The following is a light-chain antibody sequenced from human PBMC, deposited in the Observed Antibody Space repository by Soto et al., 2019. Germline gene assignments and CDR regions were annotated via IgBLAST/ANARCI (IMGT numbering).Light chain of an antibody. J-gene: IGLJ2*01. CDR2: LDSDGSH. CDR3: QTWGTGIHVV. V-gene: IGLV4-69*01. Sequence: QLVLTQSPSASASLGASVKLTCTLSSGHSSYAIAWHQQQPEKGPRYLMNLDSDGSHTKGDAIPDRFSGSSSGAERYLTISSLQSEDEAAYYCQTWGTGIHVVFGGGTKLTVL. CDR1: SGHSSYA.